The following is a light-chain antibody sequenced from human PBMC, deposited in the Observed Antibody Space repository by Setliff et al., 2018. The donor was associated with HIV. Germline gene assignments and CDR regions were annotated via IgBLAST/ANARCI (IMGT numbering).Light chain of an antibody. Sequence: QSALTQPRSVSGSPGQSVTISCTGTSSDVGGYNYVSWYQQHPGKAPKLMIYDVNKRPSGVPDRFSGSKSGKMASLTISELQAEDEADYYCCSYAGSSYVFGTGTKVTVL. J-gene: IGLJ1*01. CDR2: DVN. CDR1: SSDVGGYNY. V-gene: IGLV2-11*01. CDR3: CSYAGSSYV.